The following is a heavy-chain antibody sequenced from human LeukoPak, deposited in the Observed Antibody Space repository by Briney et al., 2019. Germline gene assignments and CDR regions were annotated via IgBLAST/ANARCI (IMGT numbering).Heavy chain of an antibody. V-gene: IGHV3-9*01. CDR3: AKDILTGLDAFDI. CDR2: ISWNSGSI. CDR1: GFTFDDYA. J-gene: IGHJ3*02. D-gene: IGHD3-9*01. Sequence: GGSLRLSCAASGFTFDDYAMHWVRQAPGKGLEWVSGISWNSGSIGYADSVKGRFTISRDNAKNSLYLQMNSLRAEDTALYYCAKDILTGLDAFDIWGQGTMVTVSS.